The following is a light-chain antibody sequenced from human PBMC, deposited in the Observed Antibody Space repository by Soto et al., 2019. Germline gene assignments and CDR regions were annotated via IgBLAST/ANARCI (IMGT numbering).Light chain of an antibody. CDR1: SGDVGGYNS. Sequence: QSALTQPASVSGSPGQSITISCTGTSGDVGGYNSVSWYQQHPGKAPKLLIYDVSNRPSGVSNRFSGSKSGNTASLTISGHQAEDEAEYYCSSYTPIIPFVFGTGTKLTVL. J-gene: IGLJ1*01. V-gene: IGLV2-14*01. CDR3: SSYTPIIPFV. CDR2: DVS.